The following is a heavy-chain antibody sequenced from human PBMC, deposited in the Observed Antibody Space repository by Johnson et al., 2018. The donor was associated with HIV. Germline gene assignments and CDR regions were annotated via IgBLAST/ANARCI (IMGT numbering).Heavy chain of an antibody. Sequence: QVQLVESGGGLVQPGRSLRLSCAASGFTFSSYAMHWVRQAPGKGLEWVAVISYDGSNKYYADSVKGRFTISRDNSKNTLYLQMNSLRAEDPAVYYCARDVKVCAFDIWGQGTMVTVSS. J-gene: IGHJ3*02. CDR3: ARDVKVCAFDI. CDR2: ISYDGSNK. D-gene: IGHD3-16*01. V-gene: IGHV3-30-3*01. CDR1: GFTFSSYA.